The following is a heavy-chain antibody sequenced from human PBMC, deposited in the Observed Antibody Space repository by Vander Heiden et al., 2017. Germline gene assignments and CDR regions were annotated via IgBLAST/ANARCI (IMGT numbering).Heavy chain of an antibody. J-gene: IGHJ4*02. CDR3: AKDLTH. CDR2: ITWNSGSI. CDR1: GFTFDDDG. Sequence: EVQLVESGGDLVQPGRSLRLSCAGSGFTFDDDGMHWVRQAPGKGLEWVSGITWNSGSIDYADSVKGRFTISRDNARNSLYLQMNSLRPEDTAFYYCAKDLTHWGQGTLVTVSS. V-gene: IGHV3-9*01.